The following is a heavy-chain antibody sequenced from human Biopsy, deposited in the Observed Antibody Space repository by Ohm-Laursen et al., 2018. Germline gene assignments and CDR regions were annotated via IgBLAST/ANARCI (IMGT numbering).Heavy chain of an antibody. Sequence: GASVKASCKVSGYTLTELSMHWVRQVPGKGLEWMGGFAPENGKTVYAQNFQARVSLTEDTSTDTAYMELRSLRSEDTAVYYCAADINVWNVNYWGQGTQVTVSS. CDR3: AADINVWNVNY. J-gene: IGHJ4*02. CDR1: GYTLTELS. CDR2: FAPENGKT. D-gene: IGHD1-1*01. V-gene: IGHV1-24*01.